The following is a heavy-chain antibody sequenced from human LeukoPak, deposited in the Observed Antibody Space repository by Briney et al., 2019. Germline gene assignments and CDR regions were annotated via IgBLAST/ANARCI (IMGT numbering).Heavy chain of an antibody. CDR1: GFTFSSYA. D-gene: IGHD6-19*01. V-gene: IGHV3-48*01. J-gene: IGHJ4*02. CDR2: ISSSSSTI. Sequence: PGGSLRLSCAASGFTFSSYAMSWVRQAPGKGLEWVSYISSSSSTIYYADSVKGRFTISRDNAKNSLYLQMNSLRAEDTAVYYCARDKAVAGSYFDYWGQGTLVTASS. CDR3: ARDKAVAGSYFDY.